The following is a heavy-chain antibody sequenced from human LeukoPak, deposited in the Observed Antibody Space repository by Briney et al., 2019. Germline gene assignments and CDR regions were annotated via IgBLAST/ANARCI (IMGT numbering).Heavy chain of an antibody. CDR2: IYNRGSP. D-gene: IGHD4-17*01. CDR3: ARGSINYGAYFSC. CDR1: GASVRSNNFY. V-gene: IGHV4-61*02. Sequence: PSETLSLTCTVSGASVRSNNFYWRWIRQPGGKGLEWIGRIYNRGSPDYYRSDKSQPTISLDTSKNLLSLNLSSVTAADTAIYYCARGSINYGAYFSCWGQGTPVTVSS. J-gene: IGHJ4*02.